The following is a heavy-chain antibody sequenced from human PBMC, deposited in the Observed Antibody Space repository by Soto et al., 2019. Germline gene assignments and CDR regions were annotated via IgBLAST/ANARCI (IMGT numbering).Heavy chain of an antibody. V-gene: IGHV3-53*01. CDR3: ARDRSDSSRADSFDI. D-gene: IGHD3-9*01. Sequence: EVQLVESGGGLIQPGGSLQLSCAVSGFSVSNTYMSWVRQAPGKGLEWISVIYRGRATYYADSVKGRFTISRDDSRNTVYLQMNSLTTEDTAVYFCARDRSDSSRADSFDIWGQGTLVIVSS. CDR2: IYRGRAT. CDR1: GFSVSNTY. J-gene: IGHJ4*02.